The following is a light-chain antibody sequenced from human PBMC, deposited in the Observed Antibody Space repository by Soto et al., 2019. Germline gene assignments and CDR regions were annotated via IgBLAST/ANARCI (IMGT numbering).Light chain of an antibody. Sequence: QSVLTQPASVSGSPGQSSTISCTGTSSDVGGYNYVSWYQHHPGKAPKLMVYDVSNRPSGVSSRFSGSKSGSTASLTISGLQPEDEADYYCSSYTRSSTLAFGTGTKVTVL. CDR1: SSDVGGYNY. V-gene: IGLV2-14*03. J-gene: IGLJ1*01. CDR3: SSYTRSSTLA. CDR2: DVS.